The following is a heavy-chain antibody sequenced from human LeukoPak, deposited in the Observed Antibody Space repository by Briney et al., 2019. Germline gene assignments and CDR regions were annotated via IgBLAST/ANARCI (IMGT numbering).Heavy chain of an antibody. CDR3: ARAPSEIGGYYPEYFRH. J-gene: IGHJ1*01. CDR1: GFTFSTYA. Sequence: HPGGSLRLSCAASGFTFSTYAITWVRQGPGKGLEWVSAIRPDGDRTYYANSVRGRFTISRDNSKNTLSLQMNSLRAEDAGVYYCARAPSEIGGYYPEYFRHWGQGTPVTVSS. V-gene: IGHV3-23*01. CDR2: IRPDGDRT. D-gene: IGHD3-22*01.